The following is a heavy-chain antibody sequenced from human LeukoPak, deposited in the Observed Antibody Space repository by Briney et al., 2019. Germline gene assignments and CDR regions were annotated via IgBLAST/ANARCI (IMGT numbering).Heavy chain of an antibody. J-gene: IGHJ4*02. CDR2: IWYDGSNK. V-gene: IGHV3-33*01. CDR3: ARDSNSGSPDY. Sequence: QPGGSLRLSCAASGFTFSSYGMHWVRQAPGKGLEWVAVIWYDGSNKYYADSVKGRFTISRDNSKNTLYLQMNSLRAEDTAVYYCARDSNSGSPDYWGQGTLVTVSS. D-gene: IGHD1-26*01. CDR1: GFTFSSYG.